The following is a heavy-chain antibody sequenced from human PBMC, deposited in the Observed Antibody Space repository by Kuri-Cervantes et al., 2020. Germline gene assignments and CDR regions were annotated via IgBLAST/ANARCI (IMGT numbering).Heavy chain of an antibody. D-gene: IGHD6-13*01. CDR1: GYTFTGYY. Sequence: SVKVSCKASGYTFTGYYMHWVRQAPGQGLEWMGGIIPIFGTANYAQKFQGRVTITADESTSTAYMELSSLRSEDTAVYYCATTVIAAAGTGAFDIWGQGTMVTVSS. CDR2: IIPIFGTA. CDR3: ATTVIAAAGTGAFDI. J-gene: IGHJ3*02. V-gene: IGHV1-69*13.